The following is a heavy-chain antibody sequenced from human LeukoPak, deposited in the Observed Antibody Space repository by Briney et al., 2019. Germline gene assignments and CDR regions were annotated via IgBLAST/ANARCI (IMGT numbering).Heavy chain of an antibody. D-gene: IGHD4-23*01. Sequence: ASLKVSCKAPGYTFIAYGVSWVRQAPGQGLEWMGWISVYHGNTNYAQNLQGRVTMTTDTTTTTVYMELRSLRYDDTAVYYCARDRGNGGPSDYWGQGTLVTVSS. J-gene: IGHJ4*02. CDR3: ARDRGNGGPSDY. CDR1: GYTFIAYG. V-gene: IGHV1-18*01. CDR2: ISVYHGNT.